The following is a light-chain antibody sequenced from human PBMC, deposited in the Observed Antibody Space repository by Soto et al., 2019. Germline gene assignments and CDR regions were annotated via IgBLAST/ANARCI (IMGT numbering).Light chain of an antibody. V-gene: IGKV1-5*01. CDR1: QSISSW. CDR3: QQYNSYSYT. J-gene: IGKJ2*01. CDR2: DPS. Sequence: DIQMTQSPSTLSASVGDRVTITCRASQSISSWLAWYQQKPGKAPKLLIYDPSSLESGVPSRFSGSGSGTELTLTISSLQPDDFATYYCQQYNSYSYTFGQGTKLEI.